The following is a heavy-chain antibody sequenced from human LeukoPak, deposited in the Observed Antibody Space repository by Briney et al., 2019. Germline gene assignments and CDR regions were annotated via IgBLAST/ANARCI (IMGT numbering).Heavy chain of an antibody. J-gene: IGHJ3*02. CDR2: IKQDGSEK. CDR1: GFTFSNFW. D-gene: IGHD1-26*01. Sequence: GGSLRLSCAAAGFTFSNFWMNWVRQTPGKGLEWVANIKQDGSEKNYVDSVKGRFTISRDNAKNSLYLQMNSLRAEDTAVYYCARDHLVGATRAFDIWGQGTMVTVSS. V-gene: IGHV3-7*01. CDR3: ARDHLVGATRAFDI.